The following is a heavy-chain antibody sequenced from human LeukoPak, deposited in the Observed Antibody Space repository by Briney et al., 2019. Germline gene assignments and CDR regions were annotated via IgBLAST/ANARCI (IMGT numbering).Heavy chain of an antibody. CDR2: ISYDGSNK. Sequence: GGSLRLSCAASGFTFSSYGMHWVRQAPGKGLEWVAVISYDGSNKYYADSVKGRFTISRDNSKDTLYLQMNSLRAEDTAVYYCAKASGYSYGYSLCQWGQGTLVTVSS. CDR3: AKASGYSYGYSLCQ. CDR1: GFTFSSYG. V-gene: IGHV3-30*18. J-gene: IGHJ4*02. D-gene: IGHD5-18*01.